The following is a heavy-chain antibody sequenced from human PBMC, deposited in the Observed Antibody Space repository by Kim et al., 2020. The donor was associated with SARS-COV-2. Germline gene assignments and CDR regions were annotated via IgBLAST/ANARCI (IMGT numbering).Heavy chain of an antibody. CDR1: GFTFSSYG. CDR3: AKDDRTYYDYVWGSYRANFDY. CDR2: ISYDGSNK. D-gene: IGHD3-16*02. V-gene: IGHV3-30*18. Sequence: GGSLRLSCAASGFTFSSYGMHWVRQAPGKGLEWVAVISYDGSNKYYADSVKGRFTISRDNSKNTLYLQMNSLRAEDTAVYYCAKDDRTYYDYVWGSYRANFDYWGQGTLVTVSS. J-gene: IGHJ4*02.